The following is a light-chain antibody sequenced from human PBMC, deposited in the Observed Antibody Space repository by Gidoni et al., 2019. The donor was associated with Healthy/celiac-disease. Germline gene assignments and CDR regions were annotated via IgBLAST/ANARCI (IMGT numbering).Light chain of an antibody. V-gene: IGLV3-1*01. CDR3: QAWDSSTYV. CDR1: KLGDKY. J-gene: IGLJ1*01. CDR2: QDS. Sequence: SYELTQPPSVSVSPGQTASITCSGDKLGDKYACWYQQKPGQSPVLVSYQDSKRPSWIPDRFSGSNAGNTATLTISGTQAMDEADYYCQAWDSSTYVFGTGTKVTVL.